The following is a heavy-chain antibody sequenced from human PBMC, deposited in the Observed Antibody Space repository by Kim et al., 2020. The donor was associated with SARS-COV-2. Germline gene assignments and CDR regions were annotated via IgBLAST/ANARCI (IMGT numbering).Heavy chain of an antibody. Sequence: ADSVKGRFASARDNAKNSLDLQMNSLRAEDTAVYYCARSRPRLGRSTCFDYWGQGTLVTVSS. CDR3: ARSRPRLGRSTCFDY. V-gene: IGHV3-48*03. D-gene: IGHD6-13*01. J-gene: IGHJ4*02.